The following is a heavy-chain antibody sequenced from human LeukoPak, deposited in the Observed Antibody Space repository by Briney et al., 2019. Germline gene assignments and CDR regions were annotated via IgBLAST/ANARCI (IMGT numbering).Heavy chain of an antibody. D-gene: IGHD1-26*01. V-gene: IGHV3-7*03. CDR1: GLTLSNYW. CDR2: ITQDGSEK. CDR3: AARSSGNPYF. Sequence: PGGSLRLSCTASGLTLSNYWMIWVRQAPGKGLQWVAKITQDGSEKYYVDSVKGRFTISRDNAENSLYLQMNSLRVEDTAVYYCAARSSGNPYFWGQGTLVTVSS. J-gene: IGHJ4*02.